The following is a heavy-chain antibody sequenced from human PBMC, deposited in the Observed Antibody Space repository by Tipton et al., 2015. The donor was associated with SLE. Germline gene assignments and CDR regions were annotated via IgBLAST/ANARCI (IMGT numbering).Heavy chain of an antibody. CDR3: ARDQGGYFHH. V-gene: IGHV3-7*03. D-gene: IGHD3-16*01. Sequence: SLRLSCAASGFNFSGYWMSWVRQAPGKGLEWVANTNKEGSQQYYLDSVKGRFTISRDNAKNSLYLQMNSLRADDTAVYYCARDQGGYFHHWGQGTLVTVSS. CDR1: GFNFSGYW. J-gene: IGHJ1*01. CDR2: TNKEGSQQ.